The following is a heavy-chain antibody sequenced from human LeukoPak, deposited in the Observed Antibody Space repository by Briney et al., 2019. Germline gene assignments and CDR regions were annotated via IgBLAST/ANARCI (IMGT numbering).Heavy chain of an antibody. V-gene: IGHV4-59*01. CDR1: GGSISSCY. CDR3: ARDHKKYYYGSGFDY. Sequence: SETLSLTCTVSGGSISSCYWSWIRQPPGKGLEWIGYIYYSGSTNYNPSLKSRVTISVDTSKNQFSLKLSSVTAADTAVYYCARDHKKYYYGSGFDYWGQGTLVTVSS. CDR2: IYYSGST. J-gene: IGHJ4*02. D-gene: IGHD3-10*01.